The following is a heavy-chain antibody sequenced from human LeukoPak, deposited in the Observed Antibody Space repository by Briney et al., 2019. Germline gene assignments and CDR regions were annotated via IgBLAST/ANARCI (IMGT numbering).Heavy chain of an antibody. V-gene: IGHV1-18*01. D-gene: IGHD6-6*01. CDR2: INAYNGNT. J-gene: IGHJ4*02. CDR1: GYTFTSYG. CDR3: ARDEGSSSQPFDY. Sequence: GASVNVSCKSSGYTFTSYGISWVRQAPGQQLEWMGWINAYNGNTNYIQKLQGRVTMTTDTSTSTAYMELRSLRSDDTAVYYCARDEGSSSQPFDYWGQGTLVTVSS.